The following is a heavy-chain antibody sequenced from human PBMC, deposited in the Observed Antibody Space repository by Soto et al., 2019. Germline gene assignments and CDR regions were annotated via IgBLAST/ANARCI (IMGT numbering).Heavy chain of an antibody. D-gene: IGHD2-8*01. CDR1: GFTFSSYA. CDR2: ISGSGGST. Sequence: GGPLRLSCAASGFTFSSYAMSWVRQAPGKGLEWVSAISGSGGSTYYADSVKGRFTISRDNSKNTLYLQMNSLRAEDTAVYYCACSFYGDYFDYWGQGTLVTVSS. CDR3: ACSFYGDYFDY. J-gene: IGHJ4*02. V-gene: IGHV3-23*01.